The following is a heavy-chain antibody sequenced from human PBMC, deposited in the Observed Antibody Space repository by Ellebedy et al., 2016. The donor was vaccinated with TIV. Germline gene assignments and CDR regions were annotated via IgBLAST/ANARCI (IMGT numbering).Heavy chain of an antibody. CDR1: GFTFSNYA. D-gene: IGHD1-7*01. V-gene: IGHV3-30-3*01. CDR2: ISYDGSNK. CDR3: ARDRWNYLIYFDV. Sequence: GESLKISCAASGFTFSNYAIHWVRQAPGKGLEWVAVISYDGSNKNYADSVKGRFTISRDNSKNTVYLQLNSLRAEDTAVYYCARDRWNYLIYFDVWGKGTTVTVSS. J-gene: IGHJ6*03.